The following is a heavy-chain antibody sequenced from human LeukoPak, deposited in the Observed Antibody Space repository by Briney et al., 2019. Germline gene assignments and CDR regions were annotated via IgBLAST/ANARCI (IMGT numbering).Heavy chain of an antibody. CDR3: ARDLGSYFDY. V-gene: IGHV3-53*04. CDR1: GFTVSSNY. J-gene: IGHJ4*02. CDR2: IYSDVST. Sequence: PGGSLRLSCAASGFTVSSNYMSWVREAPGKGLEWVSVIYSDVSTYYADSVKGRFTISRHNSKNTLYLQMNSLRAEDTAVYYCARDLGSYFDYWGQGTLVTVSS. D-gene: IGHD3-16*01.